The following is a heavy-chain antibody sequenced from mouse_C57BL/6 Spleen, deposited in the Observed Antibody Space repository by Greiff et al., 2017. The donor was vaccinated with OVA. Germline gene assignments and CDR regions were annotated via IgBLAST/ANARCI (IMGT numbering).Heavy chain of an antibody. CDR1: GYTFTSYW. D-gene: IGHD2-10*01. V-gene: IGHV1-52*01. CDR3: ARPYYGNSRTFDV. CDR2: IDPSDSET. J-gene: IGHJ1*03. Sequence: VKLQQPGAELVRPGSSVKLSCKASGYTFTSYWMHWVKQRPIQGLEWIGNIDPSDSETHYNQKFKDKATLTVDKSSSTAYMQLSSLTSEDSAVYYCARPYYGNSRTFDVWGTGTTVTVSS.